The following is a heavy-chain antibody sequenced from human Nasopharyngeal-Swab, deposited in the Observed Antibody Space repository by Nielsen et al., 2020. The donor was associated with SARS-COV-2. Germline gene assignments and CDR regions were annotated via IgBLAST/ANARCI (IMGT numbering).Heavy chain of an antibody. D-gene: IGHD3-22*01. Sequence: VRQAPGKGLEWVSSISSSSSYIYYADSVKGRFTISRDNAKNSLHLQMNSLRAEDTAVYYCARGRAMIVVVDPYGMDVWGQGTTVTVSS. CDR2: ISSSSSYI. V-gene: IGHV3-21*01. CDR3: ARGRAMIVVVDPYGMDV. J-gene: IGHJ6*02.